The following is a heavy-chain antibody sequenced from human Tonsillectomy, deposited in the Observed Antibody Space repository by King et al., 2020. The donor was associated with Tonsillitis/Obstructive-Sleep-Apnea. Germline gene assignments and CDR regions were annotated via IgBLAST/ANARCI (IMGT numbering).Heavy chain of an antibody. Sequence: QLVQSGAEVKKPGASVKVSCKASGYTFTGYYMHWVRQAPGQGLEWMGRINPNSGGTNYAQKFQGRVTMTRDTSISTAYMELSRLRSDETAVYYCARSEAQWLAHYYMVVWGKGTTVTVSS. CDR2: INPNSGGT. D-gene: IGHD6-19*01. CDR3: ARSEAQWLAHYYMVV. CDR1: GYTFTGYY. J-gene: IGHJ6*03. V-gene: IGHV1-2*06.